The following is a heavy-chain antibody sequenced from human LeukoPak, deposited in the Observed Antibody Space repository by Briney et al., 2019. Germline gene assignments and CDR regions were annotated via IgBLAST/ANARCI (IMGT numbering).Heavy chain of an antibody. V-gene: IGHV3-23*01. CDR1: GFTFSSYE. CDR3: AKGGAQV. D-gene: IGHD1-26*01. Sequence: GGSLRLSCAASGFTFSSYEMNWVRQAPGKGLEWVSAISSTGGSTYYADSVRGRFIISRDSSKNTLYLQMNSLRVEDTAVYYCAKGGAQVGGQGTLVTVSS. J-gene: IGHJ4*02. CDR2: ISSTGGST.